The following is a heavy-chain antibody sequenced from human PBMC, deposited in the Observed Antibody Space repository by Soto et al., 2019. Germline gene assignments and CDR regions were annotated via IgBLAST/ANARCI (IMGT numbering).Heavy chain of an antibody. V-gene: IGHV4-4*07. J-gene: IGHJ5*02. CDR1: GGSISSHY. CDR3: ARDEGFGELTWFDP. CDR2: IYTSGSP. Sequence: QVQLQESGPGLVKPSETLSLTCTVSGGSISSHYWTWIRQPAGKGLEWIGRIYTSGSPNDNPSLKSRVTMSVDTSNNQFSLKLSSVTAADTAVYYCARDEGFGELTWFDPWGQGTLVTVSS. D-gene: IGHD3-10*01.